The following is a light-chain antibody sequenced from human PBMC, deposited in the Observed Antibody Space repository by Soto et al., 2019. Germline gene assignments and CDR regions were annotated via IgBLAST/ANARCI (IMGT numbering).Light chain of an antibody. CDR3: QQYNKWPLT. V-gene: IGKV3-15*01. CDR2: HAS. CDR1: QSVYST. J-gene: IGKJ4*01. Sequence: EIVMTQSPATLSVSPGERATLSCRASQSVYSTLAWYQQKPGQAPRLLIYHASTRATGIPARFSGSGSGTEFTLTISSLQSEDFAVYYCQQYNKWPLTFGGGTKLEIK.